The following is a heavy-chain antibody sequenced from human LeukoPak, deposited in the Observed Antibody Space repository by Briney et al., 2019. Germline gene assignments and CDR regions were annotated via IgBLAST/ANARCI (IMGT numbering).Heavy chain of an antibody. CDR1: GYTFADYY. D-gene: IGHD6-19*01. V-gene: IGHV1-2*02. CDR3: ARDEGQWPRPIDF. CDR2: IKHNSGAT. Sequence: ASVKVSCKASGYTFADYYMHWVRQAPGQGLEWMGWIKHNSGATNNAQKFQGRVTLTWDTSISTAYMELSSLRSDDTAVYYCARDEGQWPRPIDFWGQGTLVTVSS. J-gene: IGHJ4*02.